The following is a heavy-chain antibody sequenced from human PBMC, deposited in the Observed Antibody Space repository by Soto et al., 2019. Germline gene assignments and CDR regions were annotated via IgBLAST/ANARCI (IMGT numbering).Heavy chain of an antibody. CDR3: ARLPSSEMATILHFDY. J-gene: IGHJ4*02. V-gene: IGHV5-51*01. D-gene: IGHD5-12*01. CDR1: GYSFTSYW. CDR2: IYPGDSDT. Sequence: GESLKISCKGSGYSFTSYWIGWVRQMPGKGLEWMGIIYPGDSDTRYSPSFQGQVTISADKSISTAYLQWSNLKASDTAMYYCARLPSSEMATILHFDYWGQGTLVTVSS.